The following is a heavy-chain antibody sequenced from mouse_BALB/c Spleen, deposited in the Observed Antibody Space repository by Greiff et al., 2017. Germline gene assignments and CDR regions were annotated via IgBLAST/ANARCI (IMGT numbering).Heavy chain of an antibody. J-gene: IGHJ1*01. CDR1: GFTFSSYT. Sequence: EVQLVESGGGLVQPGGSLKLSCAASGFTFSSYTMSWVRQTPEKRLEWVAYISNGGGSTYYPDTVKGRFTISRDNAKNTLYLQMSSLKSEDTAMYYCARRDYDWYFDVWGAGTTVTVSS. D-gene: IGHD2-4*01. CDR3: ARRDYDWYFDV. CDR2: ISNGGGST. V-gene: IGHV5-12-2*01.